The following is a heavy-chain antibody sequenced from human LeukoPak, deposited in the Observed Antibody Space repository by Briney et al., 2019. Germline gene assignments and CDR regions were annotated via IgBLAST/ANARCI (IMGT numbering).Heavy chain of an antibody. CDR1: GFTFSSYA. CDR2: ISSSSSTI. Sequence: GGSLRLSCAASGFTFSSYAMSWVRQAPGKGLEWVSYISSSSSTIYYADSVKGRFTISRDNAKNSPYLQMNSLRAEDTAVYYCARVAKASLYYYDSSGYYDYWGQGTLVTVSS. V-gene: IGHV3-48*01. D-gene: IGHD3-22*01. CDR3: ARVAKASLYYYDSSGYYDY. J-gene: IGHJ4*02.